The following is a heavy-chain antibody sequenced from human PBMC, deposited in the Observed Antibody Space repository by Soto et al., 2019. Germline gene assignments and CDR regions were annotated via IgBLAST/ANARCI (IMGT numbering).Heavy chain of an antibody. CDR2: IYYSGST. Sequence: SETLSLICTVSGDSITSNIYFWGWIRQPPGRGLEWIGYIYYSGSTYYNPSLKSRVTISVDTSNNQLSLQLNSVTPDDTAVYYCVRLIGNSWLDSWGQGTLVTVSS. CDR3: VRLIGNSWLDS. CDR1: GDSITSNIYF. V-gene: IGHV4-30-4*08. J-gene: IGHJ5*01. D-gene: IGHD2-8*01.